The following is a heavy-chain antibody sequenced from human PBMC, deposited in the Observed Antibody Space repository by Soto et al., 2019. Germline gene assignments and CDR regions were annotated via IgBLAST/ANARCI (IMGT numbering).Heavy chain of an antibody. V-gene: IGHV1-18*01. CDR1: GYTFTSYG. Sequence: ASVKVSCKASGYTFTSYGISLVRQAPGQGLEWMGWISAYNGNTNYAQKLQGRVTMTTDTSTSTAYMELRSLRSDDTAVYYCARVLNVLRYFDWLSRLSVPLDYWGQGTLVTVSS. D-gene: IGHD3-9*01. CDR2: ISAYNGNT. J-gene: IGHJ4*02. CDR3: ARVLNVLRYFDWLSRLSVPLDY.